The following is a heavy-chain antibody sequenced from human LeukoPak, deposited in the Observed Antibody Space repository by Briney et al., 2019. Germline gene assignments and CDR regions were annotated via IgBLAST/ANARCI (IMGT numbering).Heavy chain of an antibody. CDR2: ISGSGGST. CDR1: GFTFSSYA. Sequence: GGSLRLSCAASGFTFSSYAMSWVRQAPGKGLEWVSAISGSGGSTYYADSVKGRFTISRDNSKNTLYLQMNSLRAGDTAVYYCARVSVYGDYDYWGQGTLVTVSS. D-gene: IGHD4-17*01. J-gene: IGHJ4*02. CDR3: ARVSVYGDYDY. V-gene: IGHV3-23*01.